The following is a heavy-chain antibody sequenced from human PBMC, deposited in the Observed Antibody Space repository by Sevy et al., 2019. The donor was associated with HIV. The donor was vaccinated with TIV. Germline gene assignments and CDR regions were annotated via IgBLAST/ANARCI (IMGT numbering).Heavy chain of an antibody. D-gene: IGHD3-22*01. CDR3: AGEGGDSSGYYYVFNHYYYYGMDV. J-gene: IGHJ6*02. CDR2: ISYDGSNK. Sequence: GGSLRLSCAASGFTFSSYAMHWVRQAPGKGLEWVAVISYDGSNKYYADSVKGRFTISRDNSKKTLYLQMNSLRAEDTAVYYCAGEGGDSSGYYYVFNHYYYYGMDVWGQWTTVTVSS. CDR1: GFTFSSYA. V-gene: IGHV3-30-3*01.